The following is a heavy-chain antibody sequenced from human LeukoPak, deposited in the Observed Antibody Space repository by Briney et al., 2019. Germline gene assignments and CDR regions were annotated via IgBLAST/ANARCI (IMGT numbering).Heavy chain of an antibody. D-gene: IGHD3-10*01. CDR3: ARPDASPYGSGSNYYYGMDV. CDR1: GGTFSSYA. J-gene: IGHJ6*02. Sequence: SVKVSCTASGGTFSSYAISWVRQAPGQGLEWMGRIIPILGIANYAQKFQGRVTITADKSTSTAYMELSSLRSEDTAVYYCARPDASPYGSGSNYYYGMDVWGQGTTVTVSS. V-gene: IGHV1-69*04. CDR2: IIPILGIA.